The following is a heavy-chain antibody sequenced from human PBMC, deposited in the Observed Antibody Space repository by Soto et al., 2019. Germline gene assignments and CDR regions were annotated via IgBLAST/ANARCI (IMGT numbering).Heavy chain of an antibody. J-gene: IGHJ4*02. CDR2: ISGSDGKT. CDR3: ARWSYRXY. CDR1: GFSFGSYA. D-gene: IGHD3-10*01. V-gene: IGHV3-23*01. Sequence: PLGSLRLSCAASGFSFGSYALSWVRQAPGKGLEWVSPISGSDGKTFYADSVKGRFSISRDTSQNTLYLQMNSLRADDTAIYYCARWSYRXYWGQGIGGTVSS.